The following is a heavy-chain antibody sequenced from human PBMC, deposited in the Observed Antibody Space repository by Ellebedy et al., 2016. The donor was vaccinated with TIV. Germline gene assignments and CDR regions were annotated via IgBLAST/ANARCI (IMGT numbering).Heavy chain of an antibody. CDR3: ARATTDWRNGLNM. CDR2: MSSDGSTT. Sequence: GESLKISCAASGFTFSNAWMNWVRQAPGKGLEWVSRMSSDGSTTNYADSVKGRFTISRDNVKNTLFLQMNSLRADDTAVYYCARATTDWRNGLNMWGQGTMVTVSS. J-gene: IGHJ3*02. CDR1: GFTFSNAW. D-gene: IGHD5-24*01. V-gene: IGHV3-74*01.